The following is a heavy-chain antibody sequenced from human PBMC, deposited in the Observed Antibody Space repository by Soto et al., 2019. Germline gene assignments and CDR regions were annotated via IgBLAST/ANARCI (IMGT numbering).Heavy chain of an antibody. V-gene: IGHV1-69*06. CDR2: FIPLFDAT. CDR1: GGTFTTYD. D-gene: IGHD6-19*01. J-gene: IGHJ4*02. Sequence: QVQLVQSGAEVRKPGSSVKVSCKASGGTFTTYDISWVRQAPGQGLEWMGGFIPLFDATKYAQKFQCRVTITADKSTGTAYRELSSLRSEDTAMYYCARDRSSSWYNGTFYFDSWGQGTLVTVSS. CDR3: ARDRSSSWYNGTFYFDS.